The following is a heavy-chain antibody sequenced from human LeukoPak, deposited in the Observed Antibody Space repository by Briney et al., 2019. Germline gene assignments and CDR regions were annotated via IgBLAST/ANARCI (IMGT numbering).Heavy chain of an antibody. CDR1: GFTLSSYA. J-gene: IGHJ4*02. V-gene: IGHV3-23*01. D-gene: IGHD5-24*01. CDR3: AKESRDGDY. CDR2: ISGSGGST. Sequence: AGGSLRLSCAASGFTLSSYAMIWVRQAPGRGLEWVSAISGSGGSTYYADSVKGRFTISRDNSKNTLYLQMNSLRAEDTAVYYCAKESRDGDYWGQGTLVTVSS.